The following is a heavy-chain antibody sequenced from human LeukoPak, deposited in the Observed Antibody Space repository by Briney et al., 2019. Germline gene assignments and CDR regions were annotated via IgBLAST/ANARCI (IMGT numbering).Heavy chain of an antibody. CDR2: IIPIFGTA. CDR1: GYTFSGYW. J-gene: IGHJ5*02. V-gene: IGHV1-69*13. D-gene: IGHD3-3*01. Sequence: GASVKVSCKASGYTFSGYWIHWVRQAPGQGLEWMGGIIPIFGTANYAQKFQGRVTITADESTSTAYMELSSLRSGDTAVYYCARVGADFDFWSGYYKRGRWFDPWGQGTLVTVSS. CDR3: ARVGADFDFWSGYYKRGRWFDP.